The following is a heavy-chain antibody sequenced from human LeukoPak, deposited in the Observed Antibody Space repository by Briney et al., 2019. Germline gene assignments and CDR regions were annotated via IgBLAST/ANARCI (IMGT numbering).Heavy chain of an antibody. D-gene: IGHD5-18*01. V-gene: IGHV3-7*04. J-gene: IGHJ4*02. CDR3: ARDRRYSYVDY. Sequence: GRSLRLSCAASGFTFSSYWMSWARQAPGKGLEWVDNIKQDGSEKYYVDSVKGRFTISRDNAKNSLYLQMNSLRAEDTAVYYCARDRRYSYVDYWGQGTLVTVSS. CDR2: IKQDGSEK. CDR1: GFTFSSYW.